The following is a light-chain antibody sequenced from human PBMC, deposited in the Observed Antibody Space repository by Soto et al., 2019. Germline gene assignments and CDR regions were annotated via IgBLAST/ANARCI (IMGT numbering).Light chain of an antibody. CDR3: QQYNNWPPVFT. Sequence: EIMMTQSPATLSVSLGERATLFCRASQNVRSNLAWYQQKPGQAPRLLIHGASSRATGIPDRFSGSGFGTDFTLTINSLQSEDFAVYYCQQYNNWPPVFTFGPGTKVEI. CDR2: GAS. J-gene: IGKJ3*01. CDR1: QNVRSN. V-gene: IGKV3D-15*01.